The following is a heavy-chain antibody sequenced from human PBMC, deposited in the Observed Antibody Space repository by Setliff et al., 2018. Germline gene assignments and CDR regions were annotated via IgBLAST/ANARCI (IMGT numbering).Heavy chain of an antibody. CDR2: IYSTGST. Sequence: PSETLSLTCTVSGDSIYNHFWSWVRPPPGKGLEWIGYIYSTGSTNYNPSLKSRVAISIDTSKNQFSLKVNSVTAADTAIYYCARGLNSVSWTFAYWGQGSLVTVSS. CDR1: GDSIYNHF. V-gene: IGHV4-4*08. J-gene: IGHJ4*02. D-gene: IGHD2-15*01. CDR3: ARGLNSVSWTFAY.